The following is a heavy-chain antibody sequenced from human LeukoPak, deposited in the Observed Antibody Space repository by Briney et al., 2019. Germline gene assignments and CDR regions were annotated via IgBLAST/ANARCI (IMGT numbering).Heavy chain of an antibody. CDR1: GGSFSGYY. V-gene: IGHV4-59*01. Sequence: KPSETLSLTCAVYGGSFSGYYWSWIRQPPGKGLEWIAYVYYSGYTSYNPSLESRVTISLDTSKNQFSLKLTSVTAADTAVYYCARDGGIMAIDYWGQGTLVTVSS. J-gene: IGHJ4*02. CDR2: VYYSGYT. D-gene: IGHD3-16*01. CDR3: ARDGGIMAIDY.